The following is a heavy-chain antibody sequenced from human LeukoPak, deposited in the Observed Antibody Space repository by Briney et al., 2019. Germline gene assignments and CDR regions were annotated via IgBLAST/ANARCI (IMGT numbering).Heavy chain of an antibody. CDR3: ARGYDYTHYYFDY. CDR2: MSHDGSTK. J-gene: IGHJ4*02. D-gene: IGHD2-2*02. V-gene: IGHV3-30-3*01. CDR1: GLTFSYYA. Sequence: GGSLRLSCAASGLTFSYYAFHWVRQAPGKGLEWVAFMSHDGSTKYYADSVKGRFTISRDNSKNTLYLQMNSLGAEDTAVYYCARGYDYTHYYFDYWGQGTLVTVSS.